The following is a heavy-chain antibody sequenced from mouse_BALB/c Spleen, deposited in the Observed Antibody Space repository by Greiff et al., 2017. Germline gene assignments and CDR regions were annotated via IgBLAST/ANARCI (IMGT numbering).Heavy chain of an antibody. Sequence: QVHVKQSGAELVRPGTSVKVSCKASGYAFTNYLIEWVKQRPGQGLEWIGVINPGSGGTNYNEKFKGKATLTADKSSSTAYMQLSSLTSDDSAVYYCASSWFYYGSSSYYAMDYWGQGTSVTVSS. V-gene: IGHV1-54*01. CDR2: INPGSGGT. CDR1: GYAFTNYL. CDR3: ASSWFYYGSSSYYAMDY. J-gene: IGHJ4*01. D-gene: IGHD1-1*01.